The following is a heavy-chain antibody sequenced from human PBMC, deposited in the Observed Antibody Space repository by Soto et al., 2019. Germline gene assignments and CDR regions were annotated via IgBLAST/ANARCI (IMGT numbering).Heavy chain of an antibody. D-gene: IGHD6-13*01. CDR1: GGSFSGYY. V-gene: IGHV4-34*01. Sequence: PSETLSLTCAVYGGSFSGYYWSWIRQPPGKGLEWIGEITYSGSTNYNPSLKSRVTISVDTSKNQFFLKLSSVTAADTAVYYCARDSSSWTYYYYGMDLWGQGTTVTVSS. J-gene: IGHJ6*02. CDR3: ARDSSSWTYYYYGMDL. CDR2: ITYSGST.